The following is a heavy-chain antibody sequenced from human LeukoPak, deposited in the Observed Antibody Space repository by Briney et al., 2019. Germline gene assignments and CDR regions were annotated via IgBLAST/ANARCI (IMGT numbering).Heavy chain of an antibody. V-gene: IGHV1-18*01. D-gene: IGHD1-26*01. Sequence: ASVKVSCKASGYTFTKYGITWVRQAPGQGLEWVGWISAYNGDTYYAQKLQGRVTLTTDTSTTTAYMDLRSLRSDDTAVYYCTRSSPTRSLIVGGTLLYYGMDVWGQGTTVTVSS. CDR3: TRSSPTRSLIVGGTLLYYGMDV. CDR2: ISAYNGDT. CDR1: GYTFTKYG. J-gene: IGHJ6*02.